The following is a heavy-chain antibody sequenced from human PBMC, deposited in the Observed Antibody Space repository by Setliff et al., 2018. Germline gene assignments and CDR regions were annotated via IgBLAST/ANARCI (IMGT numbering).Heavy chain of an antibody. CDR2: INHRGFT. CDR1: GESFDNHC. J-gene: IGHJ4*02. CDR3: ARGRIAERPEAIDY. V-gene: IGHV4-34*01. Sequence: SETLSLTFAVYGESFDNHCWTWIRPPPGERLEWIGEINHRGFTDYKPSLKSRLTMSVDTSRNQFSLNLGSVTAADTGVYYCARGRIAERPEAIDYWGQGTPVTVSS. D-gene: IGHD6-6*01.